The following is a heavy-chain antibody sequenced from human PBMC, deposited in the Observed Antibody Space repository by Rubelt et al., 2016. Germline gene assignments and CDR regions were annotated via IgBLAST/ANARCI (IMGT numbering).Heavy chain of an antibody. V-gene: IGHV4-34*01. D-gene: IGHD6-13*01. CDR1: GGSFSGYS. Sequence: QVQLQQWGAGLLKPSETLSLTCAVYGGSFSGYSWSWIRQPPGKGLEWIGEINHRGSTNYNPSLKTRVTISVDTSKNQFSLKRSSVTAADTAVDYCARGLARAAAAPRRLWFDPWGQGTLGTVSS. CDR2: INHRGST. J-gene: IGHJ5*02. CDR3: ARGLARAAAAPRRLWFDP.